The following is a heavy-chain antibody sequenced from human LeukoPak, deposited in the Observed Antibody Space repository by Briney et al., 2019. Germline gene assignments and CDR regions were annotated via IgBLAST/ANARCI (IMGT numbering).Heavy chain of an antibody. D-gene: IGHD6-13*01. CDR1: GFTFNSYW. V-gene: IGHV3-74*01. CDR2: INSDGSST. Sequence: GGSLRLSCAASGFTFNSYWMHWVRQAPGKGLVWVSRINSDGSSTTYADSVKGRFTISRDNVKNTLYLQMNSLRAEDTAVYYCARDLQARYSSSWYTNTNWFDPWGQGTLVTVSS. CDR3: ARDLQARYSSSWYTNTNWFDP. J-gene: IGHJ5*02.